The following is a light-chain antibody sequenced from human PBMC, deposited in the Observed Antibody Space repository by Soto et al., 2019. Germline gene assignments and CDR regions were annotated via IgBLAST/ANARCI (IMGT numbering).Light chain of an antibody. CDR3: QQFYHLPIT. CDR1: QDISDV. Sequence: DIQMTQSPSALSASVGDRVTITCQASQDISDVLNWYQQQPGKAPKVLIYDASKLQTGVPSRFSGRGSGKDFTFTISSLQPDDSGTYYCQQFYHLPITFGQGTRLEIK. V-gene: IGKV1-33*01. J-gene: IGKJ5*01. CDR2: DAS.